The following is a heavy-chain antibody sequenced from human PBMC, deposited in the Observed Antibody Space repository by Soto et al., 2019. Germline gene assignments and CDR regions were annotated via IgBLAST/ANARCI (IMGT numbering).Heavy chain of an antibody. CDR2: INAGNGNT. V-gene: IGHV1-3*01. CDR3: ARDLGIQLWSFGY. CDR1: GYNFTSYA. Sequence: ASVKVSCKASGYNFTSYAMHWVRQAPGQRLEWMGWINAGNGNTKYSQKFQGRVTITRDTSASTAYMELSSLRSEDTAVYYCARDLGIQLWSFGYWGQGTLGTVSS. J-gene: IGHJ4*02. D-gene: IGHD5-18*01.